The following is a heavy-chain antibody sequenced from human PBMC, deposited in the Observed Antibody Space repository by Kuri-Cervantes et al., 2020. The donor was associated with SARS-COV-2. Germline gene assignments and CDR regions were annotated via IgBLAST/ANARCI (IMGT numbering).Heavy chain of an antibody. CDR1: GGSISSYY. CDR2: IYTSGST. CDR3: ARRVPDDYGDYRFDP. D-gene: IGHD4-17*01. J-gene: IGHJ5*02. V-gene: IGHV4-4*07. Sequence: GSLRLSCTVSGGSISSYYWSWIRQPAGKGLEWIGRIYTSGSTNYNPSLKSRVTMSVDTSKNQFSLKLSSVTAADTAVYYCARRVPDDYGDYRFDPWGQGTLVTVSS.